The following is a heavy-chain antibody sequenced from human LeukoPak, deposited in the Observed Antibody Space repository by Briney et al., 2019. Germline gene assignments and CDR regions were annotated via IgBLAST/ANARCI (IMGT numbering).Heavy chain of an antibody. CDR1: GFTSSSYG. Sequence: GGSLRLSCAASGFTSSSYGMHWVRQAPGKGLEWVAVISYDESNKYYADSVKGRFTISRDNSKNTLYLQMNSLRAEDTAVYYCAKDEVSCGSCYLSWGQGTLVTVSS. CDR3: AKDEVSCGSCYLS. V-gene: IGHV3-30*18. CDR2: ISYDESNK. D-gene: IGHD2-15*01. J-gene: IGHJ4*02.